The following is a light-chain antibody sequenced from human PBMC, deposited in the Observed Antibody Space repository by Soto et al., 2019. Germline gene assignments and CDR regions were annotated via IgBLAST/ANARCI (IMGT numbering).Light chain of an antibody. J-gene: IGKJ5*01. CDR1: RSFASSY. CDR3: QQYGSSSIT. V-gene: IGKV3-20*01. CDR2: AAS. Sequence: EIVLTQSPGTLSLSPGERATLSCRASRSFASSYLAWYQQRPGQAPRLLIYAASNRATGIPARFSGSGSGTDFTLTISGLEPEDFAVYYCQQYGSSSITFGQGTRLEIK.